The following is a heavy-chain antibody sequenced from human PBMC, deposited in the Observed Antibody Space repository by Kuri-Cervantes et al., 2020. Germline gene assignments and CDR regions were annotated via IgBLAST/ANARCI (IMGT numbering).Heavy chain of an antibody. CDR3: ARGPLGHCSGARCYSFDY. CDR1: GVSFDTYF. J-gene: IGHJ4*02. D-gene: IGHD2-15*01. CDR2: INPPGGAK. Sequence: GESLKISCAASGVSFDTYFMAWVRQAPGKGLEWVANINPPGGAKYYVDSLKGRFTISRDNSKNTLFLQMNSLSAEDTAVYYCARGPLGHCSGARCYSFDYWGLGALVTVSS. V-gene: IGHV3-7*03.